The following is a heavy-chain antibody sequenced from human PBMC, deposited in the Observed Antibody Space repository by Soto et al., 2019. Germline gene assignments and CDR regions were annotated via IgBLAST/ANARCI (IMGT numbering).Heavy chain of an antibody. CDR2: IKSKTAGGTT. D-gene: IGHD5-18*01. V-gene: IGHV3-15*07. CDR3: SHGYGQYFNS. J-gene: IGHJ4*02. Sequence: GGSLRLSCVASGFTFSDYNMNWVRQAPGKGLEWVGRIKSKTAGGTTDYAAPVKGRFTILRDDSKNTLYLQMDSLITEDTAVYFCSHGYGQYFNSWGQGT. CDR1: GFTFSDYN.